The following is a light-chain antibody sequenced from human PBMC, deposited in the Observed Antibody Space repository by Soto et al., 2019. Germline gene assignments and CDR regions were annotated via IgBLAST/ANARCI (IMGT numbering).Light chain of an antibody. CDR1: TSDVGRYNY. CDR3: CSYASSSTYV. J-gene: IGLJ1*01. V-gene: IGLV2-14*03. CDR2: DVS. Sequence: QSVLTQPASVSGSPGQSISISCTGTTSDVGRYNYVSWYQQHPGEAPKLMIYDVSYRPSWVSNRFSGSKSGNTASLTISGLQAEDEADYYCCSYASSSTYVFGTGTKVTVL.